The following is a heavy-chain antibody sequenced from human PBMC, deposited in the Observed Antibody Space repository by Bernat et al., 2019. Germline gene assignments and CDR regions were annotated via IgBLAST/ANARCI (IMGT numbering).Heavy chain of an antibody. Sequence: QVQLVESGGGVVQPGGSLRLSCAASGFTFNTYGMQWVRQAPGKGLEWVAYIRYDGSNKYYADYVKGRFTISRDNSKNTLFLQMNSLTTDDTAVYYCAKPIPGGRELGAFDTWGQGTMFTVS. CDR2: IRYDGSNK. J-gene: IGHJ3*02. CDR1: GFTFNTYG. D-gene: IGHD1-7*01. CDR3: AKPIPGGRELGAFDT. V-gene: IGHV3-30*02.